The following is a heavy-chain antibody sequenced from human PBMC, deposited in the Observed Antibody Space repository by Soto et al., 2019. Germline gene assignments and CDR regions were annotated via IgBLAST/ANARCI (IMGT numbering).Heavy chain of an antibody. V-gene: IGHV3-23*01. J-gene: IGHJ6*02. CDR3: ARIRGYWYGLDV. CDR2: ITGTGGNT. CDR1: GFPLSTYG. Sequence: GGSLRLSCAASGFPLSTYGMTWVRQAPGKGLEWVSAITGTGGNTYYVDSVKGRFTSSRDNSKNMLYLQMNSLRVEDTAVYYCARIRGYWYGLDVWGQGTTVTVSS.